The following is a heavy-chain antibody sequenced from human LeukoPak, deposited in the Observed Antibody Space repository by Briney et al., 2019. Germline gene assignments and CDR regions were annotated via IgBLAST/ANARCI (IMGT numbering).Heavy chain of an antibody. CDR3: ARGVWATTTGPNDAFDI. J-gene: IGHJ3*02. V-gene: IGHV5-51*01. CDR1: VYSFTSYW. D-gene: IGHD4-17*01. Sequence: GESLRISCKGSVYSFTSYWIGWVRQKPGKGLEWMGIIYPGDSDTRYSPSFQGQVTISADKSISTAYLQWSSLKASDTAMYYCARGVWATTTGPNDAFDIWGQGTMVTVSS. CDR2: IYPGDSDT.